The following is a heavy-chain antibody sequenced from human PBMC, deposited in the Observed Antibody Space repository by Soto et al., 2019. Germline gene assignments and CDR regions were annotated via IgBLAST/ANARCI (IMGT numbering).Heavy chain of an antibody. J-gene: IGHJ4*02. CDR3: ARVTSRGWYPDYFDY. V-gene: IGHV1-18*01. CDR1: GYTFTSYG. D-gene: IGHD6-19*01. CDR2: ISAYNGNT. Sequence: ASVKVSCKASGYTFTSYGISWVRQAPGQGLEWMGWISAYNGNTNYAQKLQGRVTMTTDTSTSTAYMELRSLRSDDTAVYYCARVTSRGWYPDYFDYGGQGTLVTVSS.